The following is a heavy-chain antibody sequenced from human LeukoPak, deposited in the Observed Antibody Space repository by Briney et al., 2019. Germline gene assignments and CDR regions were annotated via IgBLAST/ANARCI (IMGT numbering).Heavy chain of an antibody. CDR2: MNPNSGNT. Sequence: ASVKVSCKASGYTFTSYDINWVRQATGQGLEWMGWMNPNSGNTGYAQKFQGRVTMTRNTSISTAYMELSSLRSEDTAVYYCARGLTIFGVATPGGYWGQGTLVTVSS. CDR1: GYTFTSYD. V-gene: IGHV1-8*01. J-gene: IGHJ4*02. D-gene: IGHD3-3*01. CDR3: ARGLTIFGVATPGGY.